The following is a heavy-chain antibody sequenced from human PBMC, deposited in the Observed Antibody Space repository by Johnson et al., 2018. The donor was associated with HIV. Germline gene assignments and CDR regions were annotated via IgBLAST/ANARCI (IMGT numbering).Heavy chain of an antibody. J-gene: IGHJ3*02. Sequence: VQLVESGGGVVQPGRSLRLSCAASGFTFSSYAMHWVRQAPGKGLEWVAVISYDGTSKYQADSVKGRFTISRDNSKNTLFMQMNSLRGEDTAVYYCASEVRGVLDIWGQGTMVTVSS. CDR3: ASEVRGVLDI. CDR2: ISYDGTSK. CDR1: GFTFSSYA. V-gene: IGHV3-30*04. D-gene: IGHD3-10*01.